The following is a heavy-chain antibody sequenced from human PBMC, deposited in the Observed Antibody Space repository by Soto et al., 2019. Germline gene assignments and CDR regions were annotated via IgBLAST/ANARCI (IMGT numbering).Heavy chain of an antibody. CDR1: GGSISSGGYS. CDR3: ARGYSYGFGY. J-gene: IGHJ4*02. Sequence: PSETLSLTCAVSGGSISSGGYSWSWIRQPPGKGLEWIGYIYHSGSTYYNPSLKSRVTISVDRSKNQFSLKLSSVTAADTAVYYCARGYSYGFGYWGQGTLVTVSS. V-gene: IGHV4-30-2*01. CDR2: IYHSGST. D-gene: IGHD5-18*01.